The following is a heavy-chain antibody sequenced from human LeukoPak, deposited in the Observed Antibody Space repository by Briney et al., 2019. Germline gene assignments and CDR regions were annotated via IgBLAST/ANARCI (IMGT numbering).Heavy chain of an antibody. J-gene: IGHJ4*02. V-gene: IGHV3-21*01. CDR3: ASGSGSYYWNYFDY. D-gene: IGHD1-26*01. CDR1: GFIFNSYG. Sequence: GGSLRLSCAASGFIFNSYGMHWVRQAPGKGLEWVSSISSSSSYIYYADSVKGRFTISRDNAKNSLYLQMNSLRAEDTAVYYCASGSGSYYWNYFDYWGQGTLVTVSS. CDR2: ISSSSSYI.